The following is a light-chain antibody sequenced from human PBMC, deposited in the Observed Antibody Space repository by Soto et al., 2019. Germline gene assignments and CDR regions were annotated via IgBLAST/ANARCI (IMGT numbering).Light chain of an antibody. V-gene: IGKV3-11*01. CDR3: QQRSNWPLLT. CDR1: QSVSNY. Sequence: EIVLTQSPATLSLSPGERATLSCRASQSVSNYLAWYQQKPGQAPRLLLYDASNRVTGIPARFSGSGSGTDFTLTISSLEPEDFAVYYCQQRSNWPLLTFGGGTKVEIK. CDR2: DAS. J-gene: IGKJ4*01.